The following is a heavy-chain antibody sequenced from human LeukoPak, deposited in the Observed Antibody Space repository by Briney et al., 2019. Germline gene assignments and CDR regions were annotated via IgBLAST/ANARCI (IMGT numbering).Heavy chain of an antibody. V-gene: IGHV4-34*01. J-gene: IGHJ4*02. CDR2: INHSGST. CDR1: GGSFSGYY. Sequence: PSETLSLTCAAYGGSFSGYYWSWIRQPPGKGLEWIGEINHSGSTNYNPSLKSRVTISVDTSKNQFSLKLSSVTAADTAVYYCARLSRGYSYGYGYWGRGTLVTVSS. CDR3: ARLSRGYSYGYGY. D-gene: IGHD5-18*01.